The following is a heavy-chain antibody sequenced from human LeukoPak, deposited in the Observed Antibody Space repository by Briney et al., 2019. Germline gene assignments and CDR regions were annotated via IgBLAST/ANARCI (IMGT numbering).Heavy chain of an antibody. V-gene: IGHV1-2*02. J-gene: IGHJ4*02. D-gene: IGHD3-10*01. CDR1: GYTFTNFY. Sequence: GASVKVSCKASGYTFTNFYMHWVRQAPGQGLEWMGWTHPSSGGTRYEGRFHGRVTMTRDMSTSTAYMELSSLTSDDTAVYYCARMTHGSGASYSRFDYWSQGTLVTVSS. CDR3: ARMTHGSGASYSRFDY. CDR2: THPSSGGT.